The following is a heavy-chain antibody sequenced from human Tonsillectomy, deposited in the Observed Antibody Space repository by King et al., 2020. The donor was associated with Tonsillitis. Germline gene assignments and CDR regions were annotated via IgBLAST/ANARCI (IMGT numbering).Heavy chain of an antibody. CDR1: GFTFSSYS. D-gene: IGHD3-10*01. J-gene: IGHJ4*02. Sequence: EQLVQSGGGLVQPGGSLRLSCAASGFTFSSYSMSWVRQAPGKGLEGVSSIRGRCGSTYDAVAVKGRFTIFRDNSKNTLDLQMHSLRAEDTAVYYCAKPVFRGVITPGAYFDYWGQGTLVTVSS. CDR3: AKPVFRGVITPGAYFDY. V-gene: IGHV3-23*04. CDR2: IRGRCGST.